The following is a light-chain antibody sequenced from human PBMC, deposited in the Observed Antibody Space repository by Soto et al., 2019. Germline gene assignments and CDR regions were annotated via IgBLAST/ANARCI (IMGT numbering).Light chain of an antibody. CDR2: DAS. CDR1: QGISSD. J-gene: IGKJ4*01. V-gene: IGKV1-27*01. CDR3: QNYNNVPLT. Sequence: DIQITQSPSSLSASVGDRVTIICRASQGISSDLAWYQQKPGKVPKLLIYDASTLQSGVPSRFSGSGSGTDFTLTISSLQPEDVATYYCQNYNNVPLTFGGGTKVDIK.